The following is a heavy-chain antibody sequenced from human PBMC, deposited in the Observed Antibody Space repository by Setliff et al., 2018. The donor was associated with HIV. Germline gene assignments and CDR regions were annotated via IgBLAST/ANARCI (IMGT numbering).Heavy chain of an antibody. CDR1: GDSISTSNSY. CDR3: ARHQVIPTVIGAFDI. J-gene: IGHJ3*02. V-gene: IGHV4-39*01. D-gene: IGHD3-16*02. Sequence: SETLSLTCTVSGDSISTSNSYWGWVRQPPGKGLEWIGSRYYGGSTYYNPSLKSRVTISVDTSKNHFSLKLSSVTAADTAVYYCARHQVIPTVIGAFDIWGQGTVVTVSS. CDR2: RYYGGST.